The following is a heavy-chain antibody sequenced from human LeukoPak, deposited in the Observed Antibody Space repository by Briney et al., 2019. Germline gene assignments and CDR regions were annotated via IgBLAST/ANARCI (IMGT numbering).Heavy chain of an antibody. CDR2: IFYSGST. V-gene: IGHV4-31*02. CDR3: ARSDTAMVDY. J-gene: IGHJ4*02. Sequence: SETLSLTCTVSGGSISSGGYYWSWIRQHPGKGLEWIGYIFYSGSTYYNPSLKSRVTISVDTSKNQFSLNLSSVTAADTAVYYCARSDTAMVDYWGQGTLVTVSS. D-gene: IGHD5-18*01. CDR1: GGSISSGGYY.